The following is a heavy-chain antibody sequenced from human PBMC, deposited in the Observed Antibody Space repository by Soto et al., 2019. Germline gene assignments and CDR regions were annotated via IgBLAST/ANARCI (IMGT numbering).Heavy chain of an antibody. CDR3: ARSIDP. J-gene: IGHJ5*02. CDR1: GGSISSGGYY. CDR2: IYYSGFT. V-gene: IGHV4-31*03. Sequence: QVQLQESGPGLVKPSQTLSLTCTVSGGSISSGGYYWSWIRQHPGKGLEWIGYIYYSGFTYYNPSCKGRVTIAVDTYKNHFSLKLSSVTAADMAVYYCARSIDPWGQGTLVTVSS.